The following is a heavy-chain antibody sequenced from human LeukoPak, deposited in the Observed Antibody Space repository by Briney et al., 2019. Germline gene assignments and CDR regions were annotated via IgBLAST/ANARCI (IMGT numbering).Heavy chain of an antibody. V-gene: IGHV3-21*01. J-gene: IGHJ4*02. CDR1: GFTFSSYS. D-gene: IGHD6-19*01. CDR2: ISSSSSYI. Sequence: PGGSLILSCAASGFTFSSYSMNWVRQAPGKGLEWVSSISSSSSYIYYADSVKGRFTISRDNAKNSLYLQMNSLRAEDTAVYYCARDRSSGWDYWGQGTLVTVSS. CDR3: ARDRSSGWDY.